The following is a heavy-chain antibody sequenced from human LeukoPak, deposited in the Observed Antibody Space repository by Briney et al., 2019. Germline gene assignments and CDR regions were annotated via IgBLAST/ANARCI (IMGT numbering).Heavy chain of an antibody. CDR2: FDPDDGET. J-gene: IGHJ6*02. D-gene: IGHD3-10*01. V-gene: IGHV1-24*01. Sequence: ASVKVSCKVSGYTLTELSMHWVRQAPGKGLEWMGGFDPDDGETIYAQKFQGRVTMTEDTSTDTAYMELSSLRSEDTAVYYCATVNYYGSGSSTWFYGMDVWGQRTTVTVSS. CDR1: GYTLTELS. CDR3: ATVNYYGSGSSTWFYGMDV.